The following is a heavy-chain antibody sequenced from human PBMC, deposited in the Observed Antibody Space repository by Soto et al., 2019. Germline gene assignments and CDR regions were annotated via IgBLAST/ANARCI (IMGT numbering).Heavy chain of an antibody. D-gene: IGHD3-22*01. J-gene: IGHJ4*02. CDR3: ARDAINYDSSGYYQDY. CDR2: ISYDGSNK. CDR1: GFTFSSYA. V-gene: IGHV3-30-3*01. Sequence: GGSLRLSCAASGFTFSSYAMHWVRQAPGKGLEWVAVISYDGSNKYYADSVKGRFTISRDNSKNTLYLQMNSLRAEDTAVYYCARDAINYDSSGYYQDYWGQGTLVTVSS.